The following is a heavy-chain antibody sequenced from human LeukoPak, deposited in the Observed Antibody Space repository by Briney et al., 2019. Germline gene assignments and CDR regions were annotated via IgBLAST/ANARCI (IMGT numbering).Heavy chain of an antibody. CDR2: INCGNGKT. CDR3: ARSIWYNRQYYFDY. Sequence: ASVKVSCKASDSSFKTYAMKWVRRAPGQRLKWWGGINCGNGKTKYSEKFQGTVTITRDTSATTAYMDLSSLRSEDTAVYYCARSIWYNRQYYFDYWGQGTLVTVSS. J-gene: IGHJ4*02. V-gene: IGHV1-3*01. D-gene: IGHD6-13*01. CDR1: DSSFKTYA.